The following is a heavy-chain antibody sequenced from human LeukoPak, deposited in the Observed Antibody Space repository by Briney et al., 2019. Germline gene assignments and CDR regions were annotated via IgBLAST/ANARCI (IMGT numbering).Heavy chain of an antibody. V-gene: IGHV1-18*01. Sequence: ASVTVSFKASGYTFTTYSINWVRQAHGQGLEWMGWFSTYNRNTNYAQKLQGRVTMTTDTSTSTAYMELRSLRSDDTAVYYCAKDRWRDGTSSFDNWGQGTLVTVSS. J-gene: IGHJ4*02. CDR2: FSTYNRNT. CDR1: GYTFTTYS. CDR3: AKDRWRDGTSSFDN. D-gene: IGHD6-6*01.